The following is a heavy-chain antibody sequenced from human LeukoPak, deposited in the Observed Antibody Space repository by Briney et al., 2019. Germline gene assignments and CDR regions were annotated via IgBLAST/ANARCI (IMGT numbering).Heavy chain of an antibody. Sequence: SGGSLRLSCAASGFTFSSYAMSWVRQAPGKGLEWVSAISGSGGSTYYADSVKGRFTISRDNSKNTLYLQMNSLRAEDTAVYYCAKDRNSSGWYFDYWGQGTLDTVSS. CDR2: ISGSGGST. D-gene: IGHD6-19*01. V-gene: IGHV3-23*01. CDR1: GFTFSSYA. J-gene: IGHJ4*02. CDR3: AKDRNSSGWYFDY.